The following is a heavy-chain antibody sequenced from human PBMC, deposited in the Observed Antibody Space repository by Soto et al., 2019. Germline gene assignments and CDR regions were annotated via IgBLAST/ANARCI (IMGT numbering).Heavy chain of an antibody. V-gene: IGHV3-23*01. CDR3: ARGSSTSWDP. D-gene: IGHD2-2*01. CDR2: ISGSGGST. J-gene: IGHJ5*02. CDR1: GFTFSSYA. Sequence: PGGSLRLSCAASGFTFSSYAMSWVRQAPGQGLEWVSAISGSGGSTYYADSVQGRFTISRDNSKNTLYLQMNSLRAEDTAVYYCARGSSTSWDPWGQGTLVTVSS.